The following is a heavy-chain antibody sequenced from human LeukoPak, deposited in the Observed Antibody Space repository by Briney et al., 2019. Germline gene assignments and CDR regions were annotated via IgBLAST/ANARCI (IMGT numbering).Heavy chain of an antibody. J-gene: IGHJ4*02. Sequence: PSETLSLTCAVYGGSFSGYYWSWIRQPPGKGLEWIGEINHSGSTNYNPSLKSRVTISVDTSKNQFSLKLSSVTAADTAVYYCARGRIIGLLLLINGHFDYWGQGTLVTVSS. V-gene: IGHV4-34*01. CDR2: INHSGST. CDR3: ARGRIIGLLLLINGHFDY. D-gene: IGHD3-22*01. CDR1: GGSFSGYY.